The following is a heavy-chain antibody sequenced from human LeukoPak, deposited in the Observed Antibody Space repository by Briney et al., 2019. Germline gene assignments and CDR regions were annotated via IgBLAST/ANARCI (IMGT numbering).Heavy chain of an antibody. V-gene: IGHV1-3*01. CDR2: INAGNGNT. CDR3: AREWELQKGSFDY. CDR1: GYTFTSYA. D-gene: IGHD1-26*01. J-gene: IGHJ4*02. Sequence: ASVKVSCKASGYTFTSYAMHWVRQAPGQRLEWMGWINAGNGNTKYSQKFQGRVTITRDTSASTACMELSSLRSEDTAVYYCAREWELQKGSFDYWGQRTLVTVSS.